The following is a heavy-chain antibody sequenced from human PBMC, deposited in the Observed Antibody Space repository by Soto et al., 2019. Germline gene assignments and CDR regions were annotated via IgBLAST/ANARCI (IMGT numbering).Heavy chain of an antibody. V-gene: IGHV4-39*01. D-gene: IGHD5-18*01. CDR1: GGSISSSSYY. CDR2: IYYSGST. J-gene: IGHJ4*02. CDR3: ARHNPLTAMVASQNDY. Sequence: QLQLQESGPGLVKPSETLSLTCTVSGGSISSSSYYWGWIRQPPGKGLEWIGSIYYSGSTYYNPSLKSRVTISVDTSKNQFSLKLSSVTAADTAVYYCARHNPLTAMVASQNDYWGQGTLVTVSS.